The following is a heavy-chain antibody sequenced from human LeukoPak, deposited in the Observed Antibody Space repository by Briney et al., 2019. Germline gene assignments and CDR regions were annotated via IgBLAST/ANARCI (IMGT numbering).Heavy chain of an antibody. CDR1: GYNFTGYY. D-gene: IGHD1-26*01. Sequence: ASVKVSCKASGYNFTGYYLHWVRQAPGQGLEWMGRINPNSGGTNYAQKFQGRVTMTRDTSISTAYMEVSRLRSDDTAVYYCAREFVVGATVDYWGQGTLVTVSS. J-gene: IGHJ4*02. CDR2: INPNSGGT. CDR3: AREFVVGATVDY. V-gene: IGHV1-2*06.